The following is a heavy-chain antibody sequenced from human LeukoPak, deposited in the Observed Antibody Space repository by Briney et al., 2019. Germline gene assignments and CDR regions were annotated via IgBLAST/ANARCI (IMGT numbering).Heavy chain of an antibody. D-gene: IGHD6-13*01. J-gene: IGHJ4*02. CDR1: GYSFTTSG. V-gene: IGHV1-18*01. Sequence: GASVKVSCKASGYSFTTSGISWVRQAPGQGLEWMGWINADNGNTNHAQKFQGRVTMTTDTSTSTAYMELRGLRSDDAAVYYCARDADSSWTYYFDYWGQGTLVTVSS. CDR2: INADNGNT. CDR3: ARDADSSWTYYFDY.